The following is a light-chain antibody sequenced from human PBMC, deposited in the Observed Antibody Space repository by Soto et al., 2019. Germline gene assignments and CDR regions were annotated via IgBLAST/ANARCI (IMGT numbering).Light chain of an antibody. V-gene: IGLV2-14*01. Sequence: QSVLTQPASVSGSPGQSITISCTGTSSDVGGYNYVSWYQQHPGKAPKLMIYDVSNRPSGVPNRFSGSKSGNTASLTISGLQAEGEADYYCSSYTSSSTLVFGTGTKVTVL. CDR3: SSYTSSSTLV. CDR2: DVS. J-gene: IGLJ1*01. CDR1: SSDVGGYNY.